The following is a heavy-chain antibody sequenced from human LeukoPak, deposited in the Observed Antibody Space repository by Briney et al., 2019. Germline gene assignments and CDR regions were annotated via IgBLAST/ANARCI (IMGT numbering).Heavy chain of an antibody. CDR1: GFTFSRYA. V-gene: IGHV3-23*01. CDR2: INNSGRST. J-gene: IGHJ4*02. D-gene: IGHD4/OR15-4a*01. CDR3: AKDPDYGDDY. Sequence: TGGSLRLSCAASGFTFSRYAMTWVRQAPGKGLEWVSSINNSGRSTYYADSVKGRFTISRDNSENTLYLQMNSLRAEDTAIYYCAKDPDYGDDYWGQGTLVTVSS.